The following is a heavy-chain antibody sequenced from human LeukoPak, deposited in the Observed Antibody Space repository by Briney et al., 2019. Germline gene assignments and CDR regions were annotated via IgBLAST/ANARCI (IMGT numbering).Heavy chain of an antibody. CDR2: ISGSGGST. CDR3: AKDSSVPELWLRLGDYYYYMDV. CDR1: GFTFDDYG. D-gene: IGHD5-12*01. V-gene: IGHV3-23*01. J-gene: IGHJ6*03. Sequence: PGGSLRLSCAASGFTFDDYGMSWVRQAPGKGLEWVSAISGSGGSTYYADSVKGRFTISRDNSKNTLYLQMNSLRAEDTAVYYCAKDSSVPELWLRLGDYYYYMDVWGKGTTVTISS.